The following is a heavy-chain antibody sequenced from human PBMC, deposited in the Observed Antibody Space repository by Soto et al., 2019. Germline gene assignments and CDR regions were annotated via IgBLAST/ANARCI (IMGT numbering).Heavy chain of an antibody. Sequence: GSLRLSCAASGFTFSSYAMSWARQAPGKGLEWVSAISGSGGSTYYADSVKGRFTISRDNSKNTLCLQMNSLRAEDTAVYYCAKDYCSSTSCYADTLASFDYWGQGTLVTVSS. D-gene: IGHD2-2*01. V-gene: IGHV3-23*01. CDR2: ISGSGGST. CDR3: AKDYCSSTSCYADTLASFDY. CDR1: GFTFSSYA. J-gene: IGHJ4*02.